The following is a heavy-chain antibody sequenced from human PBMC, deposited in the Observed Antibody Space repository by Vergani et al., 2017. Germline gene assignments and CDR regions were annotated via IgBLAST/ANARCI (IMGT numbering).Heavy chain of an antibody. CDR2: TYNRSKWYN. CDR1: GDSVSSNSAA. J-gene: IGHJ2*01. Sequence: QVQLQQSGPGLVKPSQTLSLTCAISGDSVSSNSAAWNWIRQTPSRGLEWLRRTYNRSKWYNDYAVSVKSRITIKPDTAKNQFSLQLNSVTPEDTAVYYCARVKWEPAQRYFDLWGRGTLVTVSS. V-gene: IGHV6-1*01. CDR3: ARVKWEPAQRYFDL. D-gene: IGHD1-26*01.